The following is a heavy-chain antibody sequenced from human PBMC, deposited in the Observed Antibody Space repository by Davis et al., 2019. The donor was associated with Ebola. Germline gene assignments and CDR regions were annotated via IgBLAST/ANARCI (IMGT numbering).Heavy chain of an antibody. CDR3: ARANLDTMIVPAA. D-gene: IGHD3-22*01. CDR1: VGSFRGYY. V-gene: IGHV4-34*01. CDR2: INHSGST. Sequence: SQTLSLTCAVYVGSFRGYYWSWVRQPPGKGLEWIGEINHSGSTNYNPSLKSRVTISVDTSKNQFSLKLSSVTAADTAVYYCARANLDTMIVPAAWGQGTMVTVSS. J-gene: IGHJ3*01.